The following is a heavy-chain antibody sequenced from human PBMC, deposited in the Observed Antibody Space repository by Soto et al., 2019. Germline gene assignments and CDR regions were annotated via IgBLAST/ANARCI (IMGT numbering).Heavy chain of an antibody. V-gene: IGHV3-74*01. J-gene: IGHJ5*01. CDR1: GFIFSRYW. Sequence: VGFLRLSCAASGFIFSRYWMYWVRQAPGRGLVWVARVKSDGSGAAYADSVKGRFIISRDNGKNTLDLQMNSLRDEDTATYYCARSGLGEYYDSSGYPNWFDSWGQGTLVTVSS. D-gene: IGHD3-22*01. CDR2: VKSDGSGA. CDR3: ARSGLGEYYDSSGYPNWFDS.